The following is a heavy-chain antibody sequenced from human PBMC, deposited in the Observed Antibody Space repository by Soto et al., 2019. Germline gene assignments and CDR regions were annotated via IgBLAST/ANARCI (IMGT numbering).Heavy chain of an antibody. D-gene: IGHD2-15*01. CDR3: AREDRHCSGGSCLYFDS. CDR2: IYYSGST. CDR1: GGSISSGGYY. J-gene: IGHJ4*02. Sequence: SETLSLTCTVSGGSISSGGYYWSWIRQHPGKGLEWIGYIYYSGSTYYNPSLKSRVTMSLDTSKNQFSLKLSSFTAADTAVYCCAREDRHCSGGSCLYFDSWGQGTLVTVSS. V-gene: IGHV4-30-4*08.